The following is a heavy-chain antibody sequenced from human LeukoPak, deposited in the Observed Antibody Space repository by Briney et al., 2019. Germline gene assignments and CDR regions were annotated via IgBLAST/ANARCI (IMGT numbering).Heavy chain of an antibody. Sequence: GGSLRLSCAASGFTFSRKTMNWARQAPGKGLEWVAVISYDESNKYYADSVKGRFTISRDNSKNTLYLQMNSLRAEDTAVYYCAKTGHNYYFDYWGQGTLVTVSS. CDR3: AKTGHNYYFDY. CDR1: GFTFSRKT. V-gene: IGHV3-30*18. J-gene: IGHJ4*02. D-gene: IGHD1-1*01. CDR2: ISYDESNK.